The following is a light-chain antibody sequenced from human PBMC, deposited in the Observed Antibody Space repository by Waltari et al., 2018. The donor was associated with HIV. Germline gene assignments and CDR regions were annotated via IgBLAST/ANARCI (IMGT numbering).Light chain of an antibody. J-gene: IGKJ4*01. CDR3: HQSYSNPVT. V-gene: IGKV4-1*01. Sequence: DIVMTQSPDSLALSLGERATITCKSRQSDFSSPKNKSYLTWYQQRPGLPPKVLIYWASTRESGVPDRFSGSGSGTDFTLTISNLQAEDVALYYCHQSYSNPVTFGGGTRVAIK. CDR1: QSDFSSPKNKSY. CDR2: WAS.